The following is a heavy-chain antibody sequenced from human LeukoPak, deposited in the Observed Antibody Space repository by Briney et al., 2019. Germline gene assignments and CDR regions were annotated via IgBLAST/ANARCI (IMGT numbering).Heavy chain of an antibody. CDR2: IKQDGSEE. Sequence: GGSLRLSCAASGITFSSLWMSWFRQAPGKGLEWLADIKQDGSEEHYVASVKGRFTISRDSTSLYLQMNSLRAEDTAVYYCAGGQGWHFDLWGRGTLITVSS. CDR3: AGGQGWHFDL. D-gene: IGHD2-15*01. V-gene: IGHV3-7*01. J-gene: IGHJ2*01. CDR1: GITFSSLW.